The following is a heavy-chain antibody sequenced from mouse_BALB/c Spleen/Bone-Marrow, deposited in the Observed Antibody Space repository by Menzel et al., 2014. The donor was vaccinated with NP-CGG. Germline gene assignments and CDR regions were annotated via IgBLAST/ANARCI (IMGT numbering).Heavy chain of an antibody. D-gene: IGHD2-14*01. CDR2: ISSGSSTI. J-gene: IGHJ2*01. V-gene: IGHV5-17*02. CDR3: ARDVPLYDVGYFDY. CDR1: GFTFSSFG. Sequence: DVKLQESGGGLVQPGGSRKLSCAASGFTFSSFGMHWARQAPEKGLEWVAYISSGSSTIYYADTVKGRFTISRDNPKNTLFLQMTSLRSEDTAMYYCARDVPLYDVGYFDYWGQGTTLTVSS.